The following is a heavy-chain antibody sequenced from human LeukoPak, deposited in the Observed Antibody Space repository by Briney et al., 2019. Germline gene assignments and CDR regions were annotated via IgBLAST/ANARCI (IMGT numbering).Heavy chain of an antibody. CDR1: GFTFSNYA. Sequence: GGSLRLSCAASGFTFSNYAMTWVRQAPGKGLEWVSAISGSRGSTYYADSVKGRFTISRDNSKNTLYLQMNSLRAEDTAVYYCAKDFVIAIYYWGQGTLVTVSS. V-gene: IGHV3-23*01. CDR3: AKDFVIAIYY. CDR2: ISGSRGST. J-gene: IGHJ4*02. D-gene: IGHD2-21*01.